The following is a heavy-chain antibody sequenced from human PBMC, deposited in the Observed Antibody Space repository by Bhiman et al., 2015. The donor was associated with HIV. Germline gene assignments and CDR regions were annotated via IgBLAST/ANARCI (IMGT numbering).Heavy chain of an antibody. Sequence: EVQLVESGGGLVQPGGSLRLSCAASGFTFSSYWMSWVRQAPGKGLEWVANIKQDGSEKYYVDSVKGRFTISRDNAKNSLYLQMNSLRAEDTAVYYCARVMGSSWYVWWFDPWGQGTLVTVSS. CDR1: GFTFSSYW. J-gene: IGHJ5*02. CDR2: IKQDGSEK. D-gene: IGHD6-13*01. V-gene: IGHV3-7*01. CDR3: ARVMGSSWYVWWFDP.